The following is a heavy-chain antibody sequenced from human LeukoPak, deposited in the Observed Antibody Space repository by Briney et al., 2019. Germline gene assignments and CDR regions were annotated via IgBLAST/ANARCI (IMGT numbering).Heavy chain of an antibody. CDR2: MYYSGST. CDR1: GGSISSYY. Sequence: SETLSLTCTVSGGSISSYYWGWIRQPPGKRLEWIGNMYYSGSTYYNPSIKSRVTISVDTSKNHFSLKLSSVTAADTAVYYCAHRGYDSSGYAFGIWGQGTMVTVSS. CDR3: AHRGYDSSGYAFGI. V-gene: IGHV4-59*01. J-gene: IGHJ3*02. D-gene: IGHD3-22*01.